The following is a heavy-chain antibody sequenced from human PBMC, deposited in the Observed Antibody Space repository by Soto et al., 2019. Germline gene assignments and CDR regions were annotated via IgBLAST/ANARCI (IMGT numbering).Heavy chain of an antibody. CDR2: ISESSSII. CDR1: GFTFSSYS. CDR3: ARGATVTTYFDY. D-gene: IGHD4-4*01. V-gene: IGHV3-48*02. Sequence: GGSLRLSCAASGFTFSSYSMNWVRQAPGKGLEWVSHISESSSIIYYADSVKGRFTISRETAKNSLYLHMNSLRDDDTAVYYCARGATVTTYFDYWGQGTLVTVSS. J-gene: IGHJ4*02.